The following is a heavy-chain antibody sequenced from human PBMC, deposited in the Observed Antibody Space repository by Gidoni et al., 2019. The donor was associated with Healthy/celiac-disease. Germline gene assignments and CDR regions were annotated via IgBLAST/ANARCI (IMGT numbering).Heavy chain of an antibody. J-gene: IGHJ6*02. CDR3: ARVLVAELYGMDV. V-gene: IGHV3-53*01. CDR2: IYSGGST. D-gene: IGHD6-25*01. CDR1: GFPVSSNY. Sequence: EVQLVESGGGLIQPGGSMRLSCRASGFPVSSNYMSWVRQAPGKGLEWVSVIYSGGSTYYADSVKGRFTISRDNSKNTLYLQMNSLRAEDTAVYYCARVLVAELYGMDVWGQGTTVTVSS.